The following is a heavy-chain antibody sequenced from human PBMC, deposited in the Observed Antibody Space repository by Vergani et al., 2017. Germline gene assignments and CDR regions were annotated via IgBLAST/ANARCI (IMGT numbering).Heavy chain of an antibody. CDR1: GFIVSSHY. CDR3: ARELFHSGAGSPQRRGPWEY. J-gene: IGHJ4*02. D-gene: IGHD3-10*01. Sequence: VQLVESGGGLVQPEGSLRLSCAVSGFIVSSHYMTWVRQAPGKGLEWVAVIHSGGSIFYADSVMGRFTISRDRSKNTLDLHMNSLKAEDTAVYYCARELFHSGAGSPQRRGPWEYWGQGVLVTVSS. V-gene: IGHV3-66*01. CDR2: IHSGGSI.